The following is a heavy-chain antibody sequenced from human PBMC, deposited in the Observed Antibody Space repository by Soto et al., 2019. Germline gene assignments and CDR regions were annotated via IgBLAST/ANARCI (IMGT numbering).Heavy chain of an antibody. CDR3: AKTPERYYTYGMDV. V-gene: IGHV3-30-3*01. CDR2: ISYDGTNK. J-gene: IGHJ6*02. Sequence: PGGSLRLSCAASGFTFSNYAIHWVRQAPGKGLEWVAIISYDGTNKYYGDSVRGRFTISRDNSKNTLYLQMNSLTAEDTAVYYCAKTPERYYTYGMDVWGQGTTVTVS. D-gene: IGHD1-26*01. CDR1: GFTFSNYA.